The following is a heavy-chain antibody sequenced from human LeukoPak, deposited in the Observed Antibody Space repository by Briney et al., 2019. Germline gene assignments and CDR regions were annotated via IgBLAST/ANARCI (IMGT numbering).Heavy chain of an antibody. Sequence: ASVKVSCKASGYTFTSYGISWVRQAPGQGLEWMGWISAYNGNTNYAQKFQGRVTMTRDTSISTAYMELSRLRSDDTAVYYCASPLTNYYDSSGLDAFDIWGQGTMVTVSS. CDR3: ASPLTNYYDSSGLDAFDI. V-gene: IGHV1-18*01. J-gene: IGHJ3*02. D-gene: IGHD3-22*01. CDR2: ISAYNGNT. CDR1: GYTFTSYG.